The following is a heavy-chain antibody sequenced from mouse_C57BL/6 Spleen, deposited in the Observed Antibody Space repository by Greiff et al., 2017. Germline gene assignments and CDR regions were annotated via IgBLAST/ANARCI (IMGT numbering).Heavy chain of an antibody. D-gene: IGHD1-1*01. Sequence: EVQVVESEGGLVQPGSSMKLSCTASGFTFSDYYMAWVRQVPEKGLEWVANINYDGSSTYYLDSLKSRFIISRDNAKNILYLQMSSLKSENTATYYFSRDRYPYAMDYWGQGTSVTVSS. CDR2: INYDGSST. CDR3: SRDRYPYAMDY. J-gene: IGHJ4*01. CDR1: GFTFSDYY. V-gene: IGHV5-16*01.